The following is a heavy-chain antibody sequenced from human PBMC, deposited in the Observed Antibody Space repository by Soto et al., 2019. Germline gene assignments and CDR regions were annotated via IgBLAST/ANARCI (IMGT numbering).Heavy chain of an antibody. J-gene: IGHJ4*02. V-gene: IGHV3-23*01. CDR2: ISGRGGSA. CDR3: ARPRGSCSNVSWPLLSFDC. CDR1: GFTFSNYA. D-gene: IGHD2-2*01. Sequence: EVQLLESGGGLVQPGGSLRLSCAASGFTFSNYAMSWVRQAPGKGLEWVSGISGRGGSAYYRDSVKGRFTISRDNSKNTLYMRMNSLTAEDTAVYYCARPRGSCSNVSWPLLSFDCWGQGTLITVSS.